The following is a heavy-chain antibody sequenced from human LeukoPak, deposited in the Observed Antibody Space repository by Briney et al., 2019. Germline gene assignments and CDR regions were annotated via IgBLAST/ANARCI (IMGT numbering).Heavy chain of an antibody. CDR1: GFTFSSYA. CDR2: ISYDGSNK. J-gene: IGHJ5*02. CDR3: AREYSGYDGGPNWFDP. Sequence: GGSLRLSCAASGFTFSSYAMHWVRQAPGKGLEWVAVISYDGSNKYCADSVKGRFTISRDNSKNTLYLQMNSLRAEDTAVYYCAREYSGYDGGPNWFDPWGQGTLVTVSS. D-gene: IGHD5-12*01. V-gene: IGHV3-30-3*01.